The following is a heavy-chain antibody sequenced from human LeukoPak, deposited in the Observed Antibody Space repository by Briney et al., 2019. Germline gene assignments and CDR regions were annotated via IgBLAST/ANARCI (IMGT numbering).Heavy chain of an antibody. J-gene: IGHJ3*02. CDR3: ARRIDSSRFRAFDI. D-gene: IGHD6-13*01. CDR2: IYPGDSDT. CDR1: GYSFASYW. V-gene: IGHV5-51*01. Sequence: GESLKISCEGSGYSFASYWIGWVRQMPGKGLEWMGIIYPGDSDTRYSPSFHGQVTISADKSISTAYLQWSSLKASDTAMYYCARRIDSSRFRAFDIWGQGTMVTVSS.